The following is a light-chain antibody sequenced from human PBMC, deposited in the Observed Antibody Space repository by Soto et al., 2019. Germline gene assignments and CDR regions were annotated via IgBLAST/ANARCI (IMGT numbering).Light chain of an antibody. Sequence: QAVVTQEPSLTVSPGGTVTLTCGSTTGAVTSGHYTYWFQQKPGQAPRTLIYHTSNKHSWTPARFSGSLIGGKAALTLSGAEPEDEAEYYCLLSYRGPWVFGGGTKLTVL. J-gene: IGLJ3*02. CDR2: HTS. V-gene: IGLV7-46*01. CDR3: LLSYRGPWV. CDR1: TGAVTSGHY.